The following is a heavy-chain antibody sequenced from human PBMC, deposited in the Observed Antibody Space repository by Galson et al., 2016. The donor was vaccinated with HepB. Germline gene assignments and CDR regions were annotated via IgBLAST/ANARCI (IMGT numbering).Heavy chain of an antibody. CDR1: GSTFNYYG. D-gene: IGHD3-10*01. CDR3: ARGAGAGY. J-gene: IGHJ4*02. Sequence: SLRLSCAASGSTFNYYGMIWVRQAPGKGLEWVANIKQDGGEKYYVDSVKGRFTISRDNAKNSLYLQMSNLRAEDTAVYYCARGAGAGYWGQGTLVTVSS. CDR2: IKQDGGEK. V-gene: IGHV3-7*03.